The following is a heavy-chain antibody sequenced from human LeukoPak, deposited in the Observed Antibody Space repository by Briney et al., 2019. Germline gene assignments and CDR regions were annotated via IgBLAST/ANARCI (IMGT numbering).Heavy chain of an antibody. J-gene: IGHJ4*02. CDR1: GYTFTGYY. CDR3: ARQGRYCSGGSCYGPINY. CDR2: INPNSGGT. D-gene: IGHD2-15*01. Sequence: ASVKVSCKASGYTFTGYYMHWVRQAPGQGLEWMGWINPNSGGTNYAQKFQGRVTMTRDTSISTAYLQWSSLKASDTAMYYCARQGRYCSGGSCYGPINYWGQGTLVTVSS. V-gene: IGHV1-2*02.